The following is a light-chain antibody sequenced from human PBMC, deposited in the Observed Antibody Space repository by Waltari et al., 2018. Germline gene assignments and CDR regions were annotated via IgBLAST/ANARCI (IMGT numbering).Light chain of an antibody. V-gene: IGLV2-23*01. J-gene: IGLJ3*02. Sequence: QSALTQPASLSGSPVQPITISCTGTSSYNLVSWSHQYPGEAPKVVIFEDTKRPSGVSNRFSASKSGNTASLTISGLQAEDEADYYCCSHTGSNTWVFGGGTKVTVL. CDR3: CSHTGSNTWV. CDR2: EDT. CDR1: SSYNL.